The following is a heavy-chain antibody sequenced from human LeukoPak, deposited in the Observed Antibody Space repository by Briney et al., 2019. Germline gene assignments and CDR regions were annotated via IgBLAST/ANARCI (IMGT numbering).Heavy chain of an antibody. CDR3: ARVDPDSSSTLEVFDY. J-gene: IGHJ4*02. CDR2: IYYSGST. Sequence: SDTLSLTCTVSGDSLSSYYWSWIRQPPGKGLEWIGYIYYSGSTNYNPSLKSRVTISVDTSKNQFSLKLRSVTAADTAVYYCARVDPDSSSTLEVFDYWGQGTLVTVSS. CDR1: GDSLSSYY. V-gene: IGHV4-59*07. D-gene: IGHD6-6*01.